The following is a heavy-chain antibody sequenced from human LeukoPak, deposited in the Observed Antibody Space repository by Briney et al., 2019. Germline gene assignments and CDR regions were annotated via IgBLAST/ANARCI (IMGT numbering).Heavy chain of an antibody. CDR1: GFTVSSVY. CDR2: IYSAGTT. V-gene: IGHV3-53*01. D-gene: IGHD3-22*01. CDR3: ARGQPYYYDSRGYSVPHD. J-gene: IGHJ4*02. Sequence: GGSLRLSCAASGFTVSSVYMSWVRQAPGKGLERVSLIYSAGTTYYADSVKGRFIISRDNSKNTLYLQMNSLRAEDTAVYYCARGQPYYYDSRGYSVPHDWGQGTLVTVS.